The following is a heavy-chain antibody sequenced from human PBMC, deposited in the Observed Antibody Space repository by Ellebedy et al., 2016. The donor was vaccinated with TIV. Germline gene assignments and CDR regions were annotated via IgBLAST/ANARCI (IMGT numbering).Heavy chain of an antibody. CDR2: IYYSGST. V-gene: IGHV4-59*01. CDR1: GGSISSYY. CDR3: ARGNWNDVFDP. J-gene: IGHJ5*02. D-gene: IGHD1-20*01. Sequence: SETLSLXCTVSGGSISSYYWSWIRQPPGKGLEWIGYIYYSGSTNYNPSLKSRVTMSVDTSKNQFSLKLSSVTAADTAVYYCARGNWNDVFDPWGQGTLVTVSS.